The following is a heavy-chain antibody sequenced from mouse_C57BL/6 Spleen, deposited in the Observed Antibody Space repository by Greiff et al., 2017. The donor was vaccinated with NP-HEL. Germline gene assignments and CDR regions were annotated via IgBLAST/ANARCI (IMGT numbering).Heavy chain of an antibody. J-gene: IGHJ3*01. D-gene: IGHD1-1*01. V-gene: IGHV6-6*01. Sequence: EVKLEESGGGLVQPGGSMKLSCAASGFTFSDAWMDWVRQSPEKGLEWVAEIRNKANNPATYYAESVTGRFTISRDDSKSSVYLQMNSLRSEDTGIYYCTRPDYGSSPFAYWGQGTLVTVSA. CDR1: GFTFSDAW. CDR3: TRPDYGSSPFAY. CDR2: IRNKANNPAT.